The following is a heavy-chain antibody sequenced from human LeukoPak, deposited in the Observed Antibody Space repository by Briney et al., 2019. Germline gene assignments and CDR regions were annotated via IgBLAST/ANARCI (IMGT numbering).Heavy chain of an antibody. CDR2: ISDNSNYI. J-gene: IGHJ3*02. D-gene: IGHD3-22*01. CDR1: GFTFNTYS. CDR3: ARDRSGDGAFDI. Sequence: PGGSLRLSCAASGFTFNTYSMNWVRQAPGKGLEWVSSISDNSNYIYYSDSVEGRFTISRDNAKNSLYLQMNSLRVEDTAVYYCARDRSGDGAFDIWGPGTMVTVSS. V-gene: IGHV3-21*01.